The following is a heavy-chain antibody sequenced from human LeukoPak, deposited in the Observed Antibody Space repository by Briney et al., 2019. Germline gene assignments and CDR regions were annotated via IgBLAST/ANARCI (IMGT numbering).Heavy chain of an antibody. CDR3: ARRLNEAVVTPTLEDRVDY. Sequence: KASETLSLTCTVSGGSISSGSYYWSWIRQPAGKGLEWIGRIYTSGSTNYNPSLKSRVTISVDTSKNQFSLKLSSVTAADTAVYYCARRLNEAVVTPTLEDRVDYWGQGTLVTVSS. J-gene: IGHJ4*02. D-gene: IGHD4-23*01. V-gene: IGHV4-61*02. CDR2: IYTSGST. CDR1: GGSISSGSYY.